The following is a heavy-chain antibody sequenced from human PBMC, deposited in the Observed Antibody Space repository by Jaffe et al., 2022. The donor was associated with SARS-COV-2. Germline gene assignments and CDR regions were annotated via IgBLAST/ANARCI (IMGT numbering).Heavy chain of an antibody. CDR1: GFTFSAYA. V-gene: IGHV3-30-3*02. J-gene: IGHJ3*02. CDR3: AKKGRNNGWSDTFDI. D-gene: IGHD6-19*01. CDR2: ISDSGGNA. Sequence: QVQLVESGGGVVQPGRTLRLSCAASGFTFSAYAMHWVRQAPGKGLEWVGVISDSGGNAYYADFVKGRFTISRENSKNTLYLQISSLTAEDTALYYCAKKGRNNGWSDTFDIWGQGTMVTVSS.